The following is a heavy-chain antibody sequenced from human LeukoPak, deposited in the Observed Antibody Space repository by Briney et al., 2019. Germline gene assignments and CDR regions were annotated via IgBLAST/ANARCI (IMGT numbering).Heavy chain of an antibody. CDR2: IIPIFGTA. J-gene: IGHJ1*01. CDR3: AGDSADYYDSSGPYIRNFQH. D-gene: IGHD3-22*01. V-gene: IGHV1-69*13. CDR1: GGTFSSYA. Sequence: GASVKVSCKASGGTFSSYAISWVRQAPGQGLEWMGGIIPIFGTANYAQKFQGRVTITADESTSTAYMELSSLRSEDTAVYYCAGDSADYYDSSGPYIRNFQHWGQGTLVTVSS.